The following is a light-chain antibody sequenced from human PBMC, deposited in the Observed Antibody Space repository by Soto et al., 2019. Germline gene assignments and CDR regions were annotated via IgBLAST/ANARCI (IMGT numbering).Light chain of an antibody. CDR3: SSYTTSSTYV. Sequence: ALTQPAYVSGSPGQSITISCTGTSSDVGGYSYISWYQHNPGRAPKLMIYDVSNRPSGVSDRFSGSKSGNTASLTISRLQAEDEADYYCSSYTTSSTYVFGRGTKVTVL. CDR2: DVS. V-gene: IGLV2-14*03. J-gene: IGLJ1*01. CDR1: SSDVGGYSY.